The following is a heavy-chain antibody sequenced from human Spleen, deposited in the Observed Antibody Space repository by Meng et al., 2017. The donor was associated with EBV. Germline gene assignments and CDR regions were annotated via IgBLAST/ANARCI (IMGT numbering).Heavy chain of an antibody. CDR2: IYYSGST. D-gene: IGHD5-12*01. Sequence: LQRQVSGPRLVKPSETSSLCCTCSGGSISSSSYCWGWIRQPPGKGLEWIGTIYYSGSTYYNPSLESRVTISVDTSKNQFSLKLSSVTAADTAVYYCARLLYSGYGYPDYWGQGTLVTVSS. J-gene: IGHJ4*02. CDR3: ARLLYSGYGYPDY. V-gene: IGHV4-39*01. CDR1: GGSISSSSYC.